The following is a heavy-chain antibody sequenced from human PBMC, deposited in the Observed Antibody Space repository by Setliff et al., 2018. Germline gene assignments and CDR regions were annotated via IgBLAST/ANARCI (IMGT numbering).Heavy chain of an antibody. J-gene: IGHJ4*02. Sequence: ASVKVSCKASGYSFTSHYMHWVRQAPGQGLEWMGIINTGGGSSSSTQKFEGRVTMTRDTSTNTVYMELSRLTSDDTAVYDCARAGDAATNRKGVFEFWGQGTLVTVSS. CDR2: INTGGGSS. CDR1: GYSFTSHY. V-gene: IGHV1-46*01. D-gene: IGHD1-26*01. CDR3: ARAGDAATNRKGVFEF.